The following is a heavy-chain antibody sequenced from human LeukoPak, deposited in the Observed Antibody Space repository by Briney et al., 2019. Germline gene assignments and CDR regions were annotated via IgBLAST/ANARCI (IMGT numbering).Heavy chain of an antibody. J-gene: IGHJ4*02. Sequence: GASVKVSCKASGYTFTGYYMHWVRQAPGQGLEWMGWINPNSDGTNYAQKFQGRVTMTRDTSISTAYMELTRLRSDDTAVYYCARDNGHYWFDYWGQGTLVTVSS. D-gene: IGHD4-17*01. V-gene: IGHV1-2*02. CDR2: INPNSDGT. CDR3: ARDNGHYWFDY. CDR1: GYTFTGYY.